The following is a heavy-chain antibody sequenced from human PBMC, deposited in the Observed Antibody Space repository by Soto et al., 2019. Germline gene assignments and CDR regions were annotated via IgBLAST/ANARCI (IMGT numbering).Heavy chain of an antibody. J-gene: IGHJ4*02. Sequence: QVQVVESGGGLVKPGGSLRLSCAASGFTFSDYYMNWIGQAPGKGLEWVSYISSSSDYTKYADSVKGRFTISRDNAKSSLYLQMNSPRAEDTAVYYCARGGVRGTTSRGQVYNWGQGTLVTVSS. CDR3: ARGGVRGTTSRGQVYN. V-gene: IGHV3-11*06. D-gene: IGHD1-7*01. CDR2: ISSSSDYT. CDR1: GFTFSDYY.